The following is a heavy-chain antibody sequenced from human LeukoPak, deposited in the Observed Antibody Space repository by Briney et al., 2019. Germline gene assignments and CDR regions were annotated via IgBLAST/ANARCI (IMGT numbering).Heavy chain of an antibody. CDR2: IYHSGST. D-gene: IGHD4-11*01. CDR1: GGSISSSNW. J-gene: IGHJ3*02. CDR3: ARRILYSNCGAFDI. V-gene: IGHV4-4*02. Sequence: SETLSLTCAVSGGSISSSNWWSWVRQPPGKGLEWIGEIYHSGSTNYNPSLKSRVTISVDKSKNQFSLKLSSVTAADTAVYYRARRILYSNCGAFDIWGQGTMVTVSS.